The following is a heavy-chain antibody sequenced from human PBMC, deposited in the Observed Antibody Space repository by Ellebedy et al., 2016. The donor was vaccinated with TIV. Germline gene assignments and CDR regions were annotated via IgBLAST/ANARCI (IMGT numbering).Heavy chain of an antibody. J-gene: IGHJ4*02. CDR3: ARGGDYVLVDY. D-gene: IGHD4-17*01. V-gene: IGHV4-38-2*02. CDR2: IYYSGSA. Sequence: GSLRLSCSVSGYFISSGYYWGWIRQPPGKGLEWIGYIYYSGSANYNPSLKSRVTISVDTSKNQFSLKLSPVTAADTAVYYCARGGDYVLVDYWGQGTLVTVSS. CDR1: GYFISSGYY.